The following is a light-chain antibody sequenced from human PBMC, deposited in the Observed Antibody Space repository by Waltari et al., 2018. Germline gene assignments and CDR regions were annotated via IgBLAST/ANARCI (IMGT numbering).Light chain of an antibody. Sequence: IQMTQSPSTLSASVGDRVPIPCRASQTINTWLAWHQQKPGKAPKLLIYKASSLESGVPSRFSGSGSGTEFTLTISSLQPDDFATYYCLQYNGEPRTFGQGTKVEVK. J-gene: IGKJ1*01. CDR1: QTINTW. CDR2: KAS. CDR3: LQYNGEPRT. V-gene: IGKV1-5*03.